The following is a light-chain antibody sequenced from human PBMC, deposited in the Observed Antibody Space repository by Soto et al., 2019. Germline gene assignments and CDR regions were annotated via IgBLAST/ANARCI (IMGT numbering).Light chain of an antibody. CDR2: EVS. V-gene: IGLV2-8*01. J-gene: IGLJ2*01. Sequence: QSVLTQPPSASGSPGQSVTISCTGTSSDVGGYNYVSWYQQHPDKAPKLMIYEVSKRPSGVPDRFSGSKSGNTASLTVSGLQAEDEADYYCSSYAGSNTHVVFGGGTKLTVL. CDR3: SSYAGSNTHVV. CDR1: SSDVGGYNY.